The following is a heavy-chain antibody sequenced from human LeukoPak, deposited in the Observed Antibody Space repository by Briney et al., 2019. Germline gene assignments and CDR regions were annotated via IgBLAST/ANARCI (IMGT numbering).Heavy chain of an antibody. CDR1: GFTFSSSG. Sequence: GGSLRLSCAASGFTFSSSGMHWVRQAPGTGLEWVAFIRSDGNNKYYADSVKGRFTISRDNSKNTVYLQMNSLRGEDMAVYYCAPRSISLQYYFDYWGQGTLVTVSS. CDR3: APRSISLQYYFDY. CDR2: IRSDGNNK. J-gene: IGHJ4*02. V-gene: IGHV3-30*02. D-gene: IGHD2-2*01.